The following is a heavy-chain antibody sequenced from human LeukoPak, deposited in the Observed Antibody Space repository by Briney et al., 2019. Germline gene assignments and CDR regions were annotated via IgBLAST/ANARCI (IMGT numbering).Heavy chain of an antibody. CDR2: IYYSGST. Sequence: PSETLSLTCTVSGGSISSYYWSWIRQPPGKGLEWIGYIYYSGSTNYNPSLKSRVTISVDTSKNHFSLKLSSVTAADTAVYYCARGLHYYDSSGYYYWGQGTLVTVFS. V-gene: IGHV4-59*12. CDR3: ARGLHYYDSSGYYY. J-gene: IGHJ4*02. CDR1: GGSISSYY. D-gene: IGHD3-22*01.